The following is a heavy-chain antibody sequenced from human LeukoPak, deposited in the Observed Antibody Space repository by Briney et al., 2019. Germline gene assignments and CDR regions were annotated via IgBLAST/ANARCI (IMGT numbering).Heavy chain of an antibody. Sequence: SETLSLTCTVSGGSISSSSYYWGWIRQPPGKGLEWIGSIYYSGSTYYNPSLKSRVTISVDTSKNQFSLKLSSVTAADTAVYYCARDLVSADAFDIWGQGTMVTVSS. CDR1: GGSISSSSYY. CDR2: IYYSGST. V-gene: IGHV4-39*02. J-gene: IGHJ3*02. CDR3: ARDLVSADAFDI.